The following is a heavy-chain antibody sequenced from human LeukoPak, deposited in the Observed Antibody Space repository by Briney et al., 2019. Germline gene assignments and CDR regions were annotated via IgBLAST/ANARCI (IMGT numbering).Heavy chain of an antibody. CDR1: GGSFSGYY. J-gene: IGHJ4*02. D-gene: IGHD3-16*02. CDR2: INHSGST. CDR3: ARDSYDYVWGSYPRPVDY. V-gene: IGHV4-34*01. Sequence: PSETLSLTCAVYGGSFSGYYWSWIRQPPGKELEWIGEINHSGSTNYNPSLKSRVTISVDTSKNQFSLKLSSVTAADTAVYYCARDSYDYVWGSYPRPVDYWGQGTLVTVSS.